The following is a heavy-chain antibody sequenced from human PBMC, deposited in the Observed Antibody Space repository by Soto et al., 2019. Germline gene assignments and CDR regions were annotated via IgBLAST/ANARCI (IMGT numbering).Heavy chain of an antibody. CDR3: AKDTYYYDSSGQNYYGMDV. CDR2: IIPIFGTA. Sequence: GAAVKVSCKASGGTFSSYAISWVRQAPGQGLEWMGGIIPIFGTANYAQKFQGRVTITADESTSTAYMELSSLRSEDTAVYYCAKDTYYYDSSGQNYYGMDVWGQGTTVTVSS. V-gene: IGHV1-69*13. D-gene: IGHD3-22*01. CDR1: GGTFSSYA. J-gene: IGHJ6*02.